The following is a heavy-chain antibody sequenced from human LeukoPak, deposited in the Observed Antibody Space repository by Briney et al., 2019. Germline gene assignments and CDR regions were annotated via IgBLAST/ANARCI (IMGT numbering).Heavy chain of an antibody. CDR1: GYTFTSYG. CDR2: ISAYNGNT. CDR3: AREPEIFYDSSGYYPEYFQH. Sequence: SVKVSCKASGYTFTSYGISWVRQAPGQGLEWMGWISAYNGNTNYAQKLQGRVTMTTDTSTSTAYMELRSLRSDDTAVYYCAREPEIFYDSSGYYPEYFQHWGQGTLVTVSS. V-gene: IGHV1-18*01. D-gene: IGHD3-22*01. J-gene: IGHJ1*01.